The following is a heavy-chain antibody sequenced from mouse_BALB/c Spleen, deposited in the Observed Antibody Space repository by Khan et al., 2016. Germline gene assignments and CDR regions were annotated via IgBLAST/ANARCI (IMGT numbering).Heavy chain of an antibody. J-gene: IGHJ3*01. CDR2: IDTNTGEP. CDR1: GYSFTNYG. V-gene: IGHV9-3*02. Sequence: QIQLVQSGPELKKPGETVKISCKASGYSFTNYGMNWVKQAPGKGLKWMCWIDTNTGEPTYAEEFKGRFAFSLETSAITAYLQINNLKNDDTATYFCARWGYDSAWFAYWGQGPLVPVSA. D-gene: IGHD2-4*01. CDR3: ARWGYDSAWFAY.